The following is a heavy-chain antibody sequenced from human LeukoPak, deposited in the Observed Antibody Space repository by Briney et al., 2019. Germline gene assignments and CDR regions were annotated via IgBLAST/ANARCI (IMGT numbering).Heavy chain of an antibody. J-gene: IGHJ4*02. V-gene: IGHV3-53*01. D-gene: IGHD3-9*01. Sequence: PGGSLRLSCAASGFSVSSNYMSWVRQAPGKGLEWVSVIYSGGGTYYADSVKGRLTISRDNSMNTVYLQMNSLTADDTAVYYCARGGGYFDWLLAIHWGQGTLVTVSS. CDR2: IYSGGGT. CDR1: GFSVSSNY. CDR3: ARGGGYFDWLLAIH.